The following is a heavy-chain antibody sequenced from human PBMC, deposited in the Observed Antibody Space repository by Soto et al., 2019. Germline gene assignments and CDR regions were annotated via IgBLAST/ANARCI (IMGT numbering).Heavy chain of an antibody. D-gene: IGHD6-19*01. CDR3: AKAGVAGTIDY. V-gene: IGHV3-30*18. CDR1: GFTFSSYG. Sequence: QVQLVESGGGVVQPGRSLRLSCAASGFTFSSYGMHWVRQAPGKGLEWVAVISYDGSNKYYADSVKGRFTISRDNSKNTLYLQMNSLRAEDTAVYYCAKAGVAGTIDYWGQGTLVTVSS. J-gene: IGHJ4*02. CDR2: ISYDGSNK.